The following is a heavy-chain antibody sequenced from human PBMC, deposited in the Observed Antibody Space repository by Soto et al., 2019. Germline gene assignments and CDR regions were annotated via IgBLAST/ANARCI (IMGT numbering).Heavy chain of an antibody. D-gene: IGHD1-26*01. CDR3: ARHPSIVY. V-gene: IGHV4-39*01. Sequence: QLQLQESGPGLVKPSETLSLICSVSNGSISSSGKYWGWIRQPPGMGLEWIGSIFYSGDTYYNPSLKSRVTISVDTSKNQFSLKMTSVTAADTAVYYCARHPSIVYWGQGTLVTVSS. J-gene: IGHJ4*02. CDR2: IFYSGDT. CDR1: NGSISSSGKY.